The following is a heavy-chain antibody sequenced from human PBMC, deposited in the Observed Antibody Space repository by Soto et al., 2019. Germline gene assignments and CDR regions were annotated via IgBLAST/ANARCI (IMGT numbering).Heavy chain of an antibody. Sequence: GGSLRLSCAASGFLFSDFWMHLVRQFPGEGLVWVSRINHEGSNTNYADFVRGRFTISRDNSKNMLYLQMNSLRAEDAAVYYCARDEDPTHYNYGMDVWGQGTTVTVSS. V-gene: IGHV3-74*01. D-gene: IGHD3-16*01. CDR1: GFLFSDFW. CDR3: ARDEDPTHYNYGMDV. J-gene: IGHJ6*02. CDR2: INHEGSNT.